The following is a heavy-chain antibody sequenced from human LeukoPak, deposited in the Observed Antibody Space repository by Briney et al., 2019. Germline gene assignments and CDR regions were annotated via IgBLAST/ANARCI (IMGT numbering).Heavy chain of an antibody. CDR1: GGSISSGGYY. J-gene: IGHJ6*02. Sequence: SQTLSPTCTVSGGSISSGGYYWSWIRQHPGKGLEWIGYIYYSGGTYYNPSLKSRVTISVDTSKNQFSLKLSSVTAADTAVYYCARDLVVVAATPGYGMDVWGQGTTVTVSS. D-gene: IGHD2-15*01. CDR2: IYYSGGT. V-gene: IGHV4-31*03. CDR3: ARDLVVVAATPGYGMDV.